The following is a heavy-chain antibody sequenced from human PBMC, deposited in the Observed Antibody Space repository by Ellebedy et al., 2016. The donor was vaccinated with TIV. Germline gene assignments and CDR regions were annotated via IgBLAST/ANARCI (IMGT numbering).Heavy chain of an antibody. J-gene: IGHJ4*02. V-gene: IGHV3-23*01. CDR1: GFTFSSYA. CDR3: AKTASKGRGWRTPIDY. D-gene: IGHD6-19*01. CDR2: ISVSGGTT. Sequence: GESLKISCAASGFTFSSYAMSWVRQAPGKGLEWVSAISVSGGTTYYADSVKGRFTISRDNSENTLYLQMNSLRAEDTAVYYCAKTASKGRGWRTPIDYWGQGTLVTVSS.